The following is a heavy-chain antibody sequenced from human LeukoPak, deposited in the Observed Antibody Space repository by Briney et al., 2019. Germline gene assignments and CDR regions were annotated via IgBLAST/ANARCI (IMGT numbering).Heavy chain of an antibody. CDR2: IYYSGST. CDR3: ARVNNWNYDFDY. J-gene: IGHJ4*02. CDR1: GGSLSSYY. D-gene: IGHD1-7*01. Sequence: SETLSLTCTVSGGSLSSYYWSWIRQPPGKGLEWIGYIYYSGSTNYNPSLKSRVTISVDTSKNQFSLKLSSVTAADTAVYYCARVNNWNYDFDYWGQGTLVTVSS. V-gene: IGHV4-59*01.